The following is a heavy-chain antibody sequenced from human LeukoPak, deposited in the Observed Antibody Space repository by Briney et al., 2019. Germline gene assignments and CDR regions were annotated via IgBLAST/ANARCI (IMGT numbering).Heavy chain of an antibody. J-gene: IGHJ4*02. CDR2: IWFDEKNK. CDR3: AKDRAVAGTDARYYFDY. D-gene: IGHD6-19*01. V-gene: IGHV3-33*06. Sequence: PGGSLRLSCAASGFTFSKYGMRWVRQAPGKGLEWVAVIWFDEKNKYYADSVKGRFTISRDNSKNTLYLEMNSLRADDTAVYYCAKDRAVAGTDARYYFDYWGQGTLVTVSA. CDR1: GFTFSKYG.